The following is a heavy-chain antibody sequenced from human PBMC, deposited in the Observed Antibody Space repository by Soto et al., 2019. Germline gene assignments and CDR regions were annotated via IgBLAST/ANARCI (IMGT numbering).Heavy chain of an antibody. Sequence: QLVQSGAEVKKPGSSVRISCQASGGIFSSYAFSWVRQAPGQGLEWMGGIIPFFCTTHYAQKFQGRVTITADESTSTAYMELSGLRSEDTAIYYCARQLGGPHDCWGQGNLVTVSS. CDR3: ARQLGGPHDC. V-gene: IGHV1-69*01. J-gene: IGHJ4*02. CDR1: GGIFSSYA. D-gene: IGHD3-16*01. CDR2: IIPFFCTT.